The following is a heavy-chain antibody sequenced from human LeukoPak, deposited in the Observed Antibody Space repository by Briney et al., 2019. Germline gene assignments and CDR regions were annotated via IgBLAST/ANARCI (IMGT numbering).Heavy chain of an antibody. CDR1: GDSISNGGSISNGGHY. CDR3: TRERGVGFGEVGNLDS. CDR2: IYHSGNT. D-gene: IGHD3-10*01. Sequence: SETLSLTCTVSGDSISNGGSISNGGHYWSWIRQFPGKGLEWIGYIYHSGNTYYNPSLESRVTISVDTSENRFSLKLNSVTAADTAIYYCTRERGVGFGEVGNLDSWGQGALVIVSS. J-gene: IGHJ4*02. V-gene: IGHV4-31*03.